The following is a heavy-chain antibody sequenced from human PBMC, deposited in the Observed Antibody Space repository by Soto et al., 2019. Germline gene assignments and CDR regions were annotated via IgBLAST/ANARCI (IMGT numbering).Heavy chain of an antibody. CDR2: ILSNGNNT. V-gene: IGHV3-64D*06. J-gene: IGHJ5*02. CDR1: AVTSTMFS. CDR3: VHPRSTVQNPPT. D-gene: IGHD4-17*01. Sequence: PGGALSVSCSVAAVTSTMFSMHWVSPAPRKTLEYVSGILSNGNNTYYADSVKGRFTISRYNSKNTLYLQMSRLRAVDTAVYYCVHPRSTVQNPPTWHQGTLVTAST.